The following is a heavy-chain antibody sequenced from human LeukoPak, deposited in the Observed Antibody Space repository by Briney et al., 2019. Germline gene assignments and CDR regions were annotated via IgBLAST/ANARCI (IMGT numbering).Heavy chain of an antibody. CDR2: IIPNNGGT. V-gene: IGHV1-2*02. J-gene: IGHJ4*02. Sequence: ASVKVSCKASGYTFTDYYMHWLRQARGQGHEWMGWIIPNNGGTNYAPKFQGRVTMTRDTSISTAYMELSRLRSDDTAVYYCARGLSIEGYNFNYWGQGTLVTVSS. CDR3: ARGLSIEGYNFNY. D-gene: IGHD5-24*01. CDR1: GYTFTDYY.